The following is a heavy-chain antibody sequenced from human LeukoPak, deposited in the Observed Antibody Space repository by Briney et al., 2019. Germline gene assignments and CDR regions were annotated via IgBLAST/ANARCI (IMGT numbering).Heavy chain of an antibody. CDR3: ARGEATDY. V-gene: IGHV1-2*02. Sequence: ASVKVSCKASGYTFTGYYIHWVRQAPGQGLEWMGWINPDSGGTNYAQKFQGTVTMTRDTSISTVYMELSRLRYEDTAVYYCARGEATDYWGQGTLVTVSS. D-gene: IGHD5-12*01. CDR1: GYTFTGYY. CDR2: INPDSGGT. J-gene: IGHJ4*02.